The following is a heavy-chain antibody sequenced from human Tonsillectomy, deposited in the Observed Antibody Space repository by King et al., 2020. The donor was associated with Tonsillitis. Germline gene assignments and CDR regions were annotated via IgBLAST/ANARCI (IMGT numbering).Heavy chain of an antibody. CDR2: ISAYNGNT. D-gene: IGHD6-6*01. V-gene: IGHV1-18*01. CDR1: GYTFTSHG. J-gene: IGHJ3*02. CDR3: ARDRLAARPEAFDI. Sequence: QLVQSGAEVKRPGASVKVSCKASGYTFTSHGINWVRQAPGQGLEWMGWISAYNGNTNYAQNFQGRVTMTTDTSTNTAYMELRSLRSDDTAVYYCARDRLAARPEAFDIWGQGTMVTVSS.